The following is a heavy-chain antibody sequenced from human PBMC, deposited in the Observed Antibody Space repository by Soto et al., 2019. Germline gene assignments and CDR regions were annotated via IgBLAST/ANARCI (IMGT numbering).Heavy chain of an antibody. CDR1: GFIFSDSA. Sequence: GGSLRLSCAASGFIFSDSAMHWVRQASGKGLEWVGRIRSKANTYATAYAASVEGRFTISRDDSKNTAYLQMNRLKTEDTAVYYCSTGITARPPGWGQGTLVTVSS. J-gene: IGHJ4*02. V-gene: IGHV3-73*01. CDR2: IRSKANTYAT. CDR3: STGITARPPG. D-gene: IGHD6-6*01.